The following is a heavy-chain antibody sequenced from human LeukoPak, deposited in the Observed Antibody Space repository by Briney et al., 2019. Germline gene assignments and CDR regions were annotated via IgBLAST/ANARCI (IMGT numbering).Heavy chain of an antibody. J-gene: IGHJ6*02. D-gene: IGHD2-15*01. CDR2: SYYSGST. V-gene: IGHV4-39*01. CDR3: ARPRGYCSGGSCYSDYYGMDV. CDR1: GCSISSSSYY. Sequence: PSETLSLTCTVSGCSISSSSYYWGRIRQPPGKGLEWIGSSYYSGSTYYNPSLKSRVIISVDTSKIQLSLKLSSVTAADTAVYYCARPRGYCSGGSCYSDYYGMDVWGQGTTVTVSS.